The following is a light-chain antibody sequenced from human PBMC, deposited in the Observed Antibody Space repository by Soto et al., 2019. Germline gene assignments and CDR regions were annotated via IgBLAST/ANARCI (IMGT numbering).Light chain of an antibody. CDR1: QSVSSSY. V-gene: IGKV3-20*01. Sequence: EIVLTQSPGTLSLSPGERATLSCRASQSVSSSYLAWYQQKPGQAPRLLIYGASSRVTGIPDRFSGSGSGTDFTFTISSLEPEDFEVYYCQQYDSSPIFTFGPGTKVDI. J-gene: IGKJ3*01. CDR2: GAS. CDR3: QQYDSSPIFT.